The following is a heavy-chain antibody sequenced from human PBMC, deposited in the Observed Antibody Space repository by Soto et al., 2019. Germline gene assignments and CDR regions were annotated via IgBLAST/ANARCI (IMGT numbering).Heavy chain of an antibody. D-gene: IGHD6-19*01. CDR1: GFTFSSYS. V-gene: IGHV3-21*01. J-gene: IGHJ6*02. CDR3: ASGGIAVAGSYYYGMDV. CDR2: ISSSSSYI. Sequence: PGGSLRLSCAASGFTFSSYSMNWVRQAPGKGLEWVSSISSSSSYIYYADSVKGRFTISRDNAKNSLYLQMNSLRAEDTAVYYCASGGIAVAGSYYYGMDVWGQGTTVTVSS.